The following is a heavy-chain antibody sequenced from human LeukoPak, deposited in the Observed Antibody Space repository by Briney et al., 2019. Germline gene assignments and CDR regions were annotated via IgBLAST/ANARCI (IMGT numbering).Heavy chain of an antibody. CDR3: ARLMGEDIVVVPAAMPDY. V-gene: IGHV3-23*01. CDR2: ISASGDST. D-gene: IGHD2-2*01. CDR1: GFTFASYA. J-gene: IGHJ4*02. Sequence: GGSLRLSCAASGFTFASYAMSWVRQAPGKGLEWVSGISASGDSTYNADSVKGRFTISRDNAKNSLYLQMNSLRAEDTAVYYCARLMGEDIVVVPAAMPDYWGQGTLVTVSS.